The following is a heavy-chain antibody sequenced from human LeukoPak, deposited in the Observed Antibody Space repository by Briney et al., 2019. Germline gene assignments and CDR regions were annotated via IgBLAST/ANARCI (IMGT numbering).Heavy chain of an antibody. CDR3: ARVSGATITTYYGMDV. J-gene: IGHJ6*02. V-gene: IGHV4-59*13. CDR1: GGSFSGYY. Sequence: SQTLSLTCTVSGGSFSGYYWSWIRQPPGKGLDWIGIVHYSGSANYNPSLKSRVTISMDTSKNQFPLRLSSVTAEDTAVYYCARVSGATITTYYGMDVWGQGTTVTVS. D-gene: IGHD5-12*01. CDR2: VHYSGSA.